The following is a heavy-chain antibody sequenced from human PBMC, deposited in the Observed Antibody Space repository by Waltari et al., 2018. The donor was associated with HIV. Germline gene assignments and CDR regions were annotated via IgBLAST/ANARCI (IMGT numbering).Heavy chain of an antibody. V-gene: IGHV4-34*02. CDR3: AREKSRVSEWYGIFYLDA. Sequence: QVPLQQWGVRLLKPPATLPLSCAGYGGSFIGYYCTCIRQAPGKGLEGIGEVNHNGKTNYNPSLKSRVTVSVETSKNQFSLQMKSVTGADTAVYFGAREKSRVSEWYGIFYLDAWGKGTLVSVPS. CDR2: VNHNGKT. CDR1: GGSFIGYY. D-gene: IGHD3-3*01. J-gene: IGHJ5*02.